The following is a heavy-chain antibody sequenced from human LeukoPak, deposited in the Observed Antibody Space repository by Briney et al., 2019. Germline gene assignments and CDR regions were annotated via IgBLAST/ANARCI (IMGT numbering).Heavy chain of an antibody. CDR3: AHTTGVSWFDP. CDR1: GFSLSTSGVG. CDR2: IYWDDDK. J-gene: IGHJ5*01. V-gene: IGHV2-5*02. Sequence: ESGPTRGTPTQTLTLTSTFSGFSLSTSGVGVGWIRQPPGKALEWLALIYWDDDKRYSPSLKTRLTITKDTSKNQVVLTVTNMDPVDTATYYCAHTTGVSWFDPWGQGTLVTVSS. D-gene: IGHD4-23*01.